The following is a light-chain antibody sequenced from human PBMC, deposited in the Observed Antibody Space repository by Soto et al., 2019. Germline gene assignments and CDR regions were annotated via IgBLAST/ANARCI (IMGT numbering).Light chain of an antibody. Sequence: EIVLTQSPATLSLSPGERAILSCRASQTVSTYLAWYQQKPGQAPRLLIYDASNRATGIPARFSGSGSGTDFTLTITSLEAEDFAVYYCQQRSNWPLTFGPGTKVDIK. J-gene: IGKJ3*01. CDR1: QTVSTY. V-gene: IGKV3-11*01. CDR2: DAS. CDR3: QQRSNWPLT.